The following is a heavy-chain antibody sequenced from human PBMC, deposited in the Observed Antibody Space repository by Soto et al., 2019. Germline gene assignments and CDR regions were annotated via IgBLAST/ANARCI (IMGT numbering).Heavy chain of an antibody. CDR2: VSPGNGNA. V-gene: IGHV1-8*01. CDR1: GYTFTDYD. Sequence: QVQVVQSRAEVKKPGASVKVSCKTSGYTFTDYDITWVRQATGQGIEWMGWVSPGNGNAGYAPQFQGRVSMTSDTSISTVYMQLSSLTSEDTAVYFCEVTTGYWGQGTMVTVSS. D-gene: IGHD2-21*02. J-gene: IGHJ4*02. CDR3: EVTTGY.